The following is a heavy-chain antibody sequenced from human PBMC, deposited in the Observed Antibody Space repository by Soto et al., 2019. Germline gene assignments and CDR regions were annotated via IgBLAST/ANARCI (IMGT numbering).Heavy chain of an antibody. J-gene: IGHJ5*02. CDR1: GFTFYTAW. D-gene: IGHD3-3*01. V-gene: IGHV3-15*07. Sequence: ESGGDLVKPGGSLRLSCAASGFTFYTAWLNWVRQAPGKGLEWVGRIKSKNDGETTDYAAPVKGRFTISRDDSINTLYLQMNSLKTDDTAVYYCVTDTRGSWGQGTLVTVSS. CDR2: IKSKNDGETT. CDR3: VTDTRGS.